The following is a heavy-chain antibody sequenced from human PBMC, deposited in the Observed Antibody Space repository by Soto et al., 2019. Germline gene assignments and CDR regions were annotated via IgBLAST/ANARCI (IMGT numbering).Heavy chain of an antibody. J-gene: IGHJ3*02. D-gene: IGHD2-21*02. Sequence: PGGSLSLSCAASGFTFSSYGMHWVRQAPGKGLEWVAVIWYDGSNKYYADSVKGRFTIPRDNSKNTLYLQMNSLRAEDTAVYYCARDYGGDSYGAFDIWGQGTMVTVSS. CDR2: IWYDGSNK. V-gene: IGHV3-33*01. CDR3: ARDYGGDSYGAFDI. CDR1: GFTFSSYG.